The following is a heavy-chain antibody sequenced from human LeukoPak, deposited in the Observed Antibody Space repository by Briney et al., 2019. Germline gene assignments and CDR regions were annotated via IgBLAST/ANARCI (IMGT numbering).Heavy chain of an antibody. D-gene: IGHD5-18*01. J-gene: IGHJ4*02. CDR1: RYTFTGHY. V-gene: IGHV1-2*02. CDR2: INPNTGGT. CDR3: ARDQGYSYGYYFDY. Sequence: SVTVSCMASRYTFTGHYMHLVRQAPAQGREWMGSINPNTGGTNYAQKFQGRVTMTRDKSISTAYMELSRLRSDDTDVYYCARDQGYSYGYYFDYWGQGTLVTVSS.